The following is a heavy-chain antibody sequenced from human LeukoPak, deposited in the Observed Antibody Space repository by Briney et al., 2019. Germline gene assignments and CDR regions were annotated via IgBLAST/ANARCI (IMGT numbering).Heavy chain of an antibody. J-gene: IGHJ4*02. Sequence: SETLSLTCTVSGGSISSSSYYWGWIRQPPGKGLEWIGSIYYSGSTYYNPSLKSRVTISVDTSKNQFSLKLSSVTAADTAVYYCARHLWQGYCSGGSCLDPTLDYWGQGTLVTVSS. D-gene: IGHD2-15*01. CDR2: IYYSGST. CDR3: ARHLWQGYCSGGSCLDPTLDY. V-gene: IGHV4-39*01. CDR1: GGSISSSSYY.